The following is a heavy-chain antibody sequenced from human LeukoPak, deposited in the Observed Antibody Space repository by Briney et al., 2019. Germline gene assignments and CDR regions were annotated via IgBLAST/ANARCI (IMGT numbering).Heavy chain of an antibody. D-gene: IGHD5-18*01. CDR3: ARDLLGIAGYTYGRGIDY. V-gene: IGHV3-48*03. CDR2: VSNSGSSV. CDR1: GFTFSTYD. J-gene: IGHJ4*02. Sequence: PGGSLRLSCAASGFTFSTYDMNWVRQAPGKGLEWVSFVSNSGSSVYYADSVKGRFTISRDNAKNSLYLQMNSLRAEDTAVYYCARDLLGIAGYTYGRGIDYWGQGTLVTVSS.